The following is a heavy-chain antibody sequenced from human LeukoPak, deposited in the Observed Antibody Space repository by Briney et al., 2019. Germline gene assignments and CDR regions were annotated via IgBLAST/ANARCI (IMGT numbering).Heavy chain of an antibody. J-gene: IGHJ4*02. CDR3: AKAGQRSYAEAFDS. CDR2: IWHDGLNK. Sequence: PGKSLRLSCAASGFSPYNYAIHCVPQAPGKGLEWVAVIWHDGLNKFYADSLKGRFTISRDFSKNTLYLQMNGLTGEDTAVYYCAKAGQRSYAEAFDSWGQGTLVTISS. V-gene: IGHV3-33*06. D-gene: IGHD3-16*01. CDR1: GFSPYNYA.